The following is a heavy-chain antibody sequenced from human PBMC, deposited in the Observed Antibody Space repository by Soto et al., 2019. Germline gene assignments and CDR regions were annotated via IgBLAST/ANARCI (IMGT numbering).Heavy chain of an antibody. CDR1: GYSFTSYW. Sequence: PGESLKISCKGSGYSFTSYWIGWVRQMPGKGLEWMGIIYPGDSDTRYSPSFQGQVTISADKSISTAYLRWSSLKASDTAMYYCARRSSSWYLGRNWFDPWGQGTLVTVSS. D-gene: IGHD6-13*01. CDR3: ARRSSSWYLGRNWFDP. V-gene: IGHV5-51*01. J-gene: IGHJ5*02. CDR2: IYPGDSDT.